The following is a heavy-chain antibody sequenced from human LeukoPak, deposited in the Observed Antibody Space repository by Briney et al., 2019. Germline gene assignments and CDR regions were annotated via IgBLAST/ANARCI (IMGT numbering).Heavy chain of an antibody. CDR3: TRDYSYAMAV. Sequence: GGSLRLSCAASGFTFSSAGMHWVRQTPGKGLVWVSRINSDGSSTNYADSVKGRSTISRDNAKNMVNLQMNSLRAEDTAIYYCTRDYSYAMAVWGQGTTVTVSS. CDR2: INSDGSST. V-gene: IGHV3-74*01. D-gene: IGHD2-21*01. CDR1: GFTFSSAG. J-gene: IGHJ6*02.